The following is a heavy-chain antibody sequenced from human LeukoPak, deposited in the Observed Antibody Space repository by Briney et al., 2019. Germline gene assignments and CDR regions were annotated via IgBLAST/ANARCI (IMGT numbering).Heavy chain of an antibody. CDR1: GGSISSGGYY. CDR2: IYYSGST. Sequence: SETLSLTCTVSGGSISSGGYYWSWIRQHPGKGLEWIGYIYYSGSTYYNPSLKSRVTISVGTSKNQFSLKLSSVAAADTAVYYCARANTIFGVVIRPFDYWGQGTLVTVSS. D-gene: IGHD3-3*01. V-gene: IGHV4-31*03. CDR3: ARANTIFGVVIRPFDY. J-gene: IGHJ4*02.